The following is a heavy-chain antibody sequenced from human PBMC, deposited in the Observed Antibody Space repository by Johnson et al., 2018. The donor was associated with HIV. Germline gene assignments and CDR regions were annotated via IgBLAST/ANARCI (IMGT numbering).Heavy chain of an antibody. D-gene: IGHD3-10*01. J-gene: IGHJ3*02. CDR3: ARVGGSWMLDAFDI. Sequence: QMQLVESGGGVVRPGGSLRLSCAASGFTFTDYYMSWIRQAPGKGLEWVSYISSSGSTIYYADSVKDRFTISRDNSKNTLYLQMNSLRAGDSAVYYCARVGGSWMLDAFDIWGQGSMVTVSS. CDR1: GFTFTDYY. V-gene: IGHV3-11*04. CDR2: ISSSGSTI.